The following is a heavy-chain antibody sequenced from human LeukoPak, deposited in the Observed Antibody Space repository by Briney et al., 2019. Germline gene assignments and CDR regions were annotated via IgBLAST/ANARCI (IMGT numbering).Heavy chain of an antibody. Sequence: GGSLRLSCAASGFTVSSNYMSWVRQAPGKGLEWVSVIYSGGSTYYADSVKGRFTTSRDNSKNTLYLQMNSLRAEDTAVYYCARERAHYDILTGYYYYYYMDVWGKGTTVTISS. CDR3: ARERAHYDILTGYYYYYYMDV. J-gene: IGHJ6*03. D-gene: IGHD3-9*01. CDR2: IYSGGST. V-gene: IGHV3-53*01. CDR1: GFTVSSNY.